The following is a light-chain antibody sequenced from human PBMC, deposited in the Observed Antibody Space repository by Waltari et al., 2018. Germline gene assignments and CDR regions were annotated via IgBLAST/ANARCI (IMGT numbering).Light chain of an antibody. CDR3: QQRSHWPWT. CDR2: DAS. J-gene: IGKJ1*01. CDR1: QSVSNY. Sequence: EIVLTQSPDTLSLSPGERATLSCRASQSVSNYVAWYQQKSGQALRLVIYDASKRATGIPARFGGSGSGTAFTLTISRLEPEDFAVYFCQQRSHWPWTFGQGTKVEIK. V-gene: IGKV3-11*01.